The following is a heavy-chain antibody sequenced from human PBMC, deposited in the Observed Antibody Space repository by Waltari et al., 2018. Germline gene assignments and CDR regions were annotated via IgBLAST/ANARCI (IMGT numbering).Heavy chain of an antibody. CDR2: ITNDVNK. J-gene: IGHJ6*02. CDR3: ARDGRGPGLTKVDV. D-gene: IGHD2-21*01. CDR1: GLRFSEYG. V-gene: IGHV3-30*03. Sequence: QVQLVESGGGVVQPGRSLTLSCVVSGLRFSEYGFHWVRQAPGKGLEWVALITNDVNKYSAESVKGRFSVSRDNSRNTIYLQMNSLKPEDTATYYCARDGRGPGLTKVDVWGQGTTVTVSS.